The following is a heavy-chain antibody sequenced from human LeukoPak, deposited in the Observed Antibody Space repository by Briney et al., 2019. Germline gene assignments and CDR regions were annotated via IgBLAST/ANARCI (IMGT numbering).Heavy chain of an antibody. CDR1: IGSFSGYH. D-gene: IGHD4-17*01. CDR2: IDHSGNT. CDR3: ARDLDTTVTMKGMDV. V-gene: IGHV4-34*01. J-gene: IGHJ6*04. Sequence: SETLSLTCAVYIGSFSGYHWSWIRQPPGRGLEWIGEIDHSGNTKYNPSLRSRVTISIDTSKNQFSLRLTSVTAADTAVYYCARDLDTTVTMKGMDVWGKGTTVTVSS.